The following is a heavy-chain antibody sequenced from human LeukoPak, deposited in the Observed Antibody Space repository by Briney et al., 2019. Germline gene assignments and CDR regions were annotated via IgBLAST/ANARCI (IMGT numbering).Heavy chain of an antibody. V-gene: IGHV4-59*08. CDR3: ARHGGWYPYFDS. J-gene: IGHJ4*02. CDR1: GGSISNYY. CDR2: IYYNGNT. Sequence: SETLSLTCTVSGGSISNYYWSWIRRPPGKGLEWIGYIYYNGNTNYNPSLKSRVTISVDTTKNQFSLKLSSVTAADTAVYYCARHGGWYPYFDSWGQGTPVTVSS. D-gene: IGHD2-15*01.